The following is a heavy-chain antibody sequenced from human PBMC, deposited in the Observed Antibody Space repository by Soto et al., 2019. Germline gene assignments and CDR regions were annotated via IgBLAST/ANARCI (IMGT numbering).Heavy chain of an antibody. CDR1: GFTVSSNY. Sequence: GGSLRLSCAACGFTVSSNYMSWVRQAPGKGLEWVSVIYSGGSTYYADSVKGRFTISRDNSKNTLYLQMNSLRAEDTAVYYCARDGAGGSHGFYYGMDVWGQGTTVTVSS. D-gene: IGHD3-16*01. J-gene: IGHJ6*02. CDR3: ARDGAGGSHGFYYGMDV. V-gene: IGHV3-53*01. CDR2: IYSGGST.